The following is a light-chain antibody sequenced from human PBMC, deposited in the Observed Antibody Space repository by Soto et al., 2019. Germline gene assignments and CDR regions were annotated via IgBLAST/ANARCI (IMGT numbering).Light chain of an antibody. CDR3: QQVNNYPLI. CDR1: QGIRND. CDR2: AAS. J-gene: IGKJ4*01. Sequence: QSPSSPSASVGGRVTLTCRASQGIRNDLGWYQQKPGKAPKLLIYAASSLQSGVPSRFSGNGSETDFTLTVSSLQPEDFATYYCQQVNNYPLIFGGGTKVDI. V-gene: IGKV1-17*01.